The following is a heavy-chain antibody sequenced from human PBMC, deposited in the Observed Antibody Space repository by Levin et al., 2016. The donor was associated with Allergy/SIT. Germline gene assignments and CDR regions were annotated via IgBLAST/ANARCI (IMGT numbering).Heavy chain of an antibody. Sequence: LSLTCAASGFTFSSAWMSWVRQAPGKGLEWIGHIRDKSAGETTDYAAPVKGRFTISRDDSKNTVYLQMDSLETEDTAMYYCSTFGGCYYGSVDWGQGTLVTVSS. D-gene: IGHD2-8*01. CDR3: STFGGCYYGSVD. V-gene: IGHV3-15*01. CDR2: IRDKSAGETT. J-gene: IGHJ4*02. CDR1: GFTFSSAW.